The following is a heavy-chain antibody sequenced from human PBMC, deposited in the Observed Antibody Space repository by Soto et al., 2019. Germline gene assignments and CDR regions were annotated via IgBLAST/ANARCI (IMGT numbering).Heavy chain of an antibody. CDR3: ARGLEFWTDNKNYYYYSRDV. CDR1: GGSFSGYY. J-gene: IGHJ6*03. V-gene: IGHV4-34*01. CDR2: INHSGST. D-gene: IGHD3-3*01. Sequence: SETLSLTCAVYGGSFSGYYWSWIRQPPGKGLEWIGEINHSGSTNYNPSLKSRVTISVDTSKNPFSLKLSSLTAADTAVYYCARGLEFWTDNKNYYYYSRDVWGKGTRVTVSS.